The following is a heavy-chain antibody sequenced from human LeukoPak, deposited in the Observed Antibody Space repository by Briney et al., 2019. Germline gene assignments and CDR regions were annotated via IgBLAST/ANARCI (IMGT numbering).Heavy chain of an antibody. J-gene: IGHJ4*02. V-gene: IGHV3-30*18. CDR2: ISHDGSDS. CDR3: AKELYFGSGSYPDY. D-gene: IGHD3-10*01. Sequence: PGRSLRLSCAASGFTFSSCGMHWVRQAPGKGLEWVAVISHDGSDSHYADSVKGRFTISRDNSKNTVYLQMSSLRPEDTAVYFCAKELYFGSGSYPDYWGQGTLVRVSS. CDR1: GFTFSSCG.